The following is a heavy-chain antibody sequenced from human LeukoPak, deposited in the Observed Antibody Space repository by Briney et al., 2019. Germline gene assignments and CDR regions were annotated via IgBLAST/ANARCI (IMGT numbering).Heavy chain of an antibody. CDR3: ARDRREYYDFWSGYPYYYYGMDV. CDR2: INPNSGGT. V-gene: IGHV1-2*02. J-gene: IGHJ6*02. Sequence: GAPVTVSYKASGYTFTGYYMHWVRQAPGQGLEWMGWINPNSGGTNYAQKFQGRVTMTRDTSISTAYMELSRLRSDDTAVYYCARDRREYYDFWSGYPYYYYGMDVWGQGTTVTVSS. D-gene: IGHD3-3*01. CDR1: GYTFTGYY.